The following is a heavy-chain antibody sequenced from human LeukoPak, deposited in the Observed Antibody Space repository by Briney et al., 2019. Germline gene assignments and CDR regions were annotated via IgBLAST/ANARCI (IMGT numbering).Heavy chain of an antibody. CDR3: TRDHTTGWYAYFDY. D-gene: IGHD6-19*01. Sequence: SETLSLTCTVSGGSISSHYWSWIRQPPGKGLEWIGYINHIGTTNYNPSLKSRVTISVDTSKNQFSLKLSSVTAADTAVYYCTRDHTTGWYAYFDYWGQGTLVTVSS. V-gene: IGHV4-59*11. CDR2: INHIGTT. J-gene: IGHJ4*02. CDR1: GGSISSHY.